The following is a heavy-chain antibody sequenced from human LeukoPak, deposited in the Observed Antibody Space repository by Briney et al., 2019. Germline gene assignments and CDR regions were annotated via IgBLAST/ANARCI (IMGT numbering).Heavy chain of an antibody. CDR2: ISYDGSNK. Sequence: GGSLRLSCAASGFTFSSYGMHWVRQAPGKGLEWVAVISYDGSNKYYADSVKGRFTISRDNSKNTLYLQMNSLRAEDTAVYYCAKAPRGGTPYYYYGMDVWGQGTTVTVSS. CDR3: AKAPRGGTPYYYYGMDV. CDR1: GFTFSSYG. J-gene: IGHJ6*02. D-gene: IGHD2-15*01. V-gene: IGHV3-30*18.